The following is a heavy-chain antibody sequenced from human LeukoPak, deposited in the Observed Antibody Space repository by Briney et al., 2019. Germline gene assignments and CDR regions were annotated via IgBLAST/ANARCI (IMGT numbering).Heavy chain of an antibody. CDR3: AKSLSLTVRGVPLADS. CDR2: IWYGGSNK. V-gene: IGHV3-30*18. CDR1: GFTSSSYG. J-gene: IGHJ4*02. Sequence: PGRSLRLSCAASGFTSSSYGMHWVRQAPGKGLEWVAVIWYGGSNKYYADSVKGRFTISRDNSKDTLYLQMNSLRAEDTAVYYCAKSLSLTVRGVPLADSWGQGTLVTVSS. D-gene: IGHD3-10*01.